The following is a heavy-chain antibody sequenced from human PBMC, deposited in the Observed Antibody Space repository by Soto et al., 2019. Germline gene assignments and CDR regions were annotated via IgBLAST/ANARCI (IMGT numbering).Heavy chain of an antibody. CDR2: INPGVVTT. D-gene: IGHD3-16*01. CDR3: ARDPLRHFYGMDV. Sequence: QVQLVQSGAEGKKPGASVKVSCKTSGYTFTGNYIHWVRQAPGQGLEWMAIINPGVVTTSYAQKFQGRVTLTIYSSTSTVYMELGSLTSEDTAVYYCARDPLRHFYGMDVWGEGTMVTVSS. CDR1: GYTFTGNY. J-gene: IGHJ6*01. V-gene: IGHV1-46*01.